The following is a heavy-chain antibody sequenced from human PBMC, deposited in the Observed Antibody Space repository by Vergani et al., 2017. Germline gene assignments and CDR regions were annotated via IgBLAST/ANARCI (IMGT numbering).Heavy chain of an antibody. CDR3: AKSIRGVLFDY. D-gene: IGHD2-8*01. CDR2: ISWNSGSI. V-gene: IGHV3-9*01. Sequence: EVQLVESGGGLVQPGRSLRLSCAASGFTFDDYAMHWVRQAPGKGLEWVSGISWNSGSIGYADSVKGRFTISRDNAKNSLYLQMNRLRAEDKALYYCAKSIRGVLFDYWGQGTLVTVSS. CDR1: GFTFDDYA. J-gene: IGHJ4*02.